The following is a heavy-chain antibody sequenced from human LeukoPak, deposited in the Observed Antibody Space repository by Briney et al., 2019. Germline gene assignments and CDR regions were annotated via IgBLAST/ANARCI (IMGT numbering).Heavy chain of an antibody. CDR1: GVSISYYY. Sequence: SETLSLTCTVSGVSISYYYWTWLRQSPGKGLEWIWQIYYTGSTYYNPSLKRRVTISVDTSRNQFSLNLTSVTAADTAVYYCARGGTYNDILSFDPWGQGTLVTVSS. J-gene: IGHJ5*02. CDR2: IYYTGST. V-gene: IGHV4-59*01. D-gene: IGHD3-9*01. CDR3: ARGGTYNDILSFDP.